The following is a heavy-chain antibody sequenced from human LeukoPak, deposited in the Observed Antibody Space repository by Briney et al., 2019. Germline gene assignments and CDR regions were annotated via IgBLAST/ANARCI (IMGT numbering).Heavy chain of an antibody. CDR1: GFTFSSYA. D-gene: IGHD1-26*01. CDR3: AKGSYSYYFDY. CDR2: ISGSGGST. J-gene: IGHJ4*02. Sequence: GGSPRLSCAASGFTFSSYAMSWVRQAPGKGLEWVSGISGSGGSTYYADSVKGWFTIPRDNSKNTLYLQVNSLRAEDTAIYYCAKGSYSYYFDYWGQGTLVTVSS. V-gene: IGHV3-23*01.